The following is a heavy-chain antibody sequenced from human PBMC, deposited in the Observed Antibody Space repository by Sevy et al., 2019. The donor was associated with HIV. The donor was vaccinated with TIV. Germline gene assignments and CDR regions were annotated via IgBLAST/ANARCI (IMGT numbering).Heavy chain of an antibody. Sequence: GGSLRLSCEASGFTFSNSYMSWVRQSPGKGLEWVSYISSRGSTIYYAESLQGRFTISRDNAKNSLYLQMNGLRDDDTAVYYCARDLVVMYGSGNYSNYGMDIWGQGTTVTVSS. D-gene: IGHD3-10*01. CDR1: GFTFSNSY. V-gene: IGHV3-11*01. CDR2: ISSRGSTI. J-gene: IGHJ6*02. CDR3: ARDLVVMYGSGNYSNYGMDI.